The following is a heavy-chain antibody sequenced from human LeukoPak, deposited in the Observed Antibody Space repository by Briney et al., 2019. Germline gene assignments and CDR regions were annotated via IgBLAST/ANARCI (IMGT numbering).Heavy chain of an antibody. CDR1: GFTFSSSG. CDR3: ARGSWRLVRGAASFES. D-gene: IGHD3-10*01. CDR2: ISYDGHNK. Sequence: GRSLRLSCAASGFTFSSSGMHWVRQAPGKGLEWVAVISYDGHNKYYTDSVKGRFTVSRDNSKNTLYLQMNSLRAEDTAVYYCARGSWRLVRGAASFESWGQGTLVTVSS. V-gene: IGHV3-30*03. J-gene: IGHJ4*02.